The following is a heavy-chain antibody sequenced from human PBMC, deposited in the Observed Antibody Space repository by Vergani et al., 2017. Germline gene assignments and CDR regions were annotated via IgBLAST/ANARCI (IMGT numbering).Heavy chain of an antibody. V-gene: IGHV3-23*01. CDR1: GFTFSSYV. Sequence: EVQLLESGGGLVQPGGSLRLSCAASGFTFSSYVMSWVRQAPGKGLEWVSAIIGSGGSTYYADSVKGRFTISRDNSKNTLSLQMNSLRAEDTAAYYCAKVGLMTGFYFDLWGQGTLVTVSS. CDR3: AKVGLMTGFYFDL. CDR2: IIGSGGST. J-gene: IGHJ4*02. D-gene: IGHD3-9*01.